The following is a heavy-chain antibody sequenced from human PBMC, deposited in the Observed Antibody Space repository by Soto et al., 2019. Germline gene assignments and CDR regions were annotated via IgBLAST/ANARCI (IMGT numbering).Heavy chain of an antibody. J-gene: IGHJ5*01. D-gene: IGHD3-3*01. Sequence: HPGWSLRLSCAASVFTFIRHAIHWVRLTPGRGLEWVLAISRDGSYIYYTDSVKGRFTVSRDNSKNTVFVQMNRLIPDDTALYFCARTRNGGVADSFDSWGQGTRVTVSS. CDR1: VFTFIRHA. CDR3: ARTRNGGVADSFDS. CDR2: ISRDGSYI. V-gene: IGHV3-30*04.